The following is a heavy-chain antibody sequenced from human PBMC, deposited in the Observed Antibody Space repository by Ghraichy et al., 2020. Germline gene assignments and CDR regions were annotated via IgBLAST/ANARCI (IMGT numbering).Heavy chain of an antibody. D-gene: IGHD3-22*01. J-gene: IGHJ3*02. V-gene: IGHV3-21*01. Sequence: GALSLSCAASGFTFSSYSMNWVRQAPGKGLEWVSSISSSSSYIYYADSVKGRFTISRDNAKNSLYLQMNSLRAEDTAVYYCARGGYYYDSSGYYRFDAFDIWGQGTMVTVSS. CDR3: ARGGYYYDSSGYYRFDAFDI. CDR2: ISSSSSYI. CDR1: GFTFSSYS.